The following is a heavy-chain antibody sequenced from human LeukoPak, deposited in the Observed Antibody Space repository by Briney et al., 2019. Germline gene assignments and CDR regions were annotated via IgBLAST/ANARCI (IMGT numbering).Heavy chain of an antibody. J-gene: IGHJ4*02. V-gene: IGHV3-23*01. CDR1: GFTFSSYA. D-gene: IGHD6-19*01. CDR3: AKVPPVAGIDY. Sequence: GGSLRLSCAASGFTFSSYAMSWVRQAPGKGLEWVSAISGSGGSTYYADSVKGRFTISRDNSKSTLYLQMSRLRPEDTAVYYCAKVPPVAGIDYWGQGTLVTVSS. CDR2: ISGSGGST.